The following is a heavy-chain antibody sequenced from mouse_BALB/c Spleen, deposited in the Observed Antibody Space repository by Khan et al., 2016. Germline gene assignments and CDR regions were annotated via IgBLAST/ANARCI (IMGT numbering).Heavy chain of an antibody. CDR1: GFDFSRYW. J-gene: IGHJ2*01. CDR3: ARHGNCAFDY. V-gene: IGHV4-1*02. Sequence: EVKLLESGGGLVQPGGSLKLSCAASGFDFSRYWMSWVRQAPGKGLEWIGEINPDSSTINYTPSLKDKFIISRDNAKNTPYLQMSKVRSEDTALYYCARHGNCAFDYWGQGTTLTVSS. D-gene: IGHD2-1*01. CDR2: INPDSSTI.